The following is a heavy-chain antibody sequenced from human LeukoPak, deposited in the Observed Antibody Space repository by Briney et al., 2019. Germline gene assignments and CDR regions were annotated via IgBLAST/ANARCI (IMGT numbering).Heavy chain of an antibody. CDR2: INPNSGGT. J-gene: IGHJ5*02. D-gene: IGHD3-10*01. Sequence: GASVKVSCKASGYTFTGYYIHWVRQAPGQGLECMGWINPNSGGTNCAQKFQGRVTMTRDTSISTAYMELSRLRSDDTAVYYCARGGSGSYFSWLDPWGQGTLVTVSS. CDR3: ARGGSGSYFSWLDP. V-gene: IGHV1-2*02. CDR1: GYTFTGYY.